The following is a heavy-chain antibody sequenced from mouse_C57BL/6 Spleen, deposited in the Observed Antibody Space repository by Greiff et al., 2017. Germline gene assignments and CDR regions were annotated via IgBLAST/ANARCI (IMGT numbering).Heavy chain of an antibody. CDR1: GYTFTSYW. CDR3: ARAVYGYDEKVFAY. V-gene: IGHV1-55*01. Sequence: QVQLQQPGAELVKPGASVKMSCKASGYTFTSYWITWVKQRPGQGLEWIGDIYPGSGSTNYNEKFKSKATLTVDTSSSTYYMQRSSLTSEDSSVYYCARAVYGYDEKVFAYWGQGTLVTVSA. J-gene: IGHJ3*01. CDR2: IYPGSGST. D-gene: IGHD2-2*01.